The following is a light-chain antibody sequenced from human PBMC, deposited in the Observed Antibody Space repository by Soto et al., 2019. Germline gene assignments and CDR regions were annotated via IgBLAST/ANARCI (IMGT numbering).Light chain of an antibody. V-gene: IGLV4-60*02. CDR1: SGHSTYT. CDR3: ETWDSNTPKV. Sequence: QSVLTQSSSASASLGSSVKLTCTLSSGHSTYTIAWHQQQPGTAPRYLMKLERTGSYNKGSGVPDRFSGSSSGADRYLTSSNLQFEDEADSDCETWDSNTPKVFCGGTKVTVL. CDR2: LERTGSY. J-gene: IGLJ3*02.